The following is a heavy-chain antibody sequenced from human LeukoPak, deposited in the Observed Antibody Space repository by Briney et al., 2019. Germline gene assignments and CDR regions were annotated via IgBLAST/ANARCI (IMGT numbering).Heavy chain of an antibody. D-gene: IGHD6-19*01. CDR3: ARDPGEIAVAGTGYFDY. CDR2: TYYSGST. CDR1: GGSVSSGSYY. V-gene: IGHV4-61*01. J-gene: IGHJ4*02. Sequence: SETLSLTCTVSGGSVSSGSYYWSWIRQLPGKGLEWIGYTYYSGSTNYNPSLKSRVTISVDTSKNQFSLKLSSVTAADTAVYYCARDPGEIAVAGTGYFDYWGQGTLVTVSS.